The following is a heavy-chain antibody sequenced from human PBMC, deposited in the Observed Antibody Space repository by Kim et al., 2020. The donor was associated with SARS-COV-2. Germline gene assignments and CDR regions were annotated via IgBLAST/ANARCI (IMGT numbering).Heavy chain of an antibody. CDR3: ARSTAPIEVAGVVFENWF. Sequence: ASVKVSCKASGYTFTNFGINWVRQAPGQGLEWMGWISADEGDTAFAQSLQDRVTMTTDTSSTTAYMELRSLRSDDTAVYYCARSTAPIEVAGVVFENWF. D-gene: IGHD6-19*01. CDR2: ISADEGDT. V-gene: IGHV1-18*01. CDR1: GYTFTNFG. J-gene: IGHJ5*01.